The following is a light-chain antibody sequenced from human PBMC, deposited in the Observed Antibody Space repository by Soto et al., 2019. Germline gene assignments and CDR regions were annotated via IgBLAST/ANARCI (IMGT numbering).Light chain of an antibody. Sequence: EIVLTQSPGTLSLSPGERATLSCRASQSVTSTYLAWYQQKTGQAPTLLIYGASNRATGTPDRFSGSGSGTDFTLTITRLETEDFAVDYCPQYVSSTFTFGPGTKVDIK. CDR1: QSVTSTY. CDR2: GAS. J-gene: IGKJ3*01. V-gene: IGKV3-20*01. CDR3: PQYVSSTFT.